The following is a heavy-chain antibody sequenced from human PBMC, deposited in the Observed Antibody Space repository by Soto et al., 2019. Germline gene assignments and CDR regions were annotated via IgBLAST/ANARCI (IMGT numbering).Heavy chain of an antibody. J-gene: IGHJ4*02. CDR1: GGSFSNYY. Sequence: PSETLSLTCSVSGGSFSNYYWGWIRQAPGKGLEWIGSIYNSGTTNYNPSLKSRVIISIESSKSQFSLRLNSVTVADSAVYYCASGAPSRYWGQGVLVTVSS. CDR3: ASGAPSRY. D-gene: IGHD4-17*01. V-gene: IGHV4-4*08. CDR2: IYNSGTT.